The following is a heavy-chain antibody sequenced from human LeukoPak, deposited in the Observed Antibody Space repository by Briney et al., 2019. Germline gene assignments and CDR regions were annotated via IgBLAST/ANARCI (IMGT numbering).Heavy chain of an antibody. Sequence: SETLSLTCTVSGYSISSGYYWGWIRQPPGKGLEWIGSIYHSGSTYYNPSLKSRVTISVDTSKNQFSLKLSSVTAADTAVYYCARANPGYSSGWYEGPEAFDIWGQGTMVTVSS. CDR3: ARANPGYSSGWYEGPEAFDI. V-gene: IGHV4-38-2*02. CDR1: GYSISSGYY. J-gene: IGHJ3*02. D-gene: IGHD6-19*01. CDR2: IYHSGST.